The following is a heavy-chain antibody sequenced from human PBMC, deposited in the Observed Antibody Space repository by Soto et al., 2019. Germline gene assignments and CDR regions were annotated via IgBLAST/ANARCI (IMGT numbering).Heavy chain of an antibody. D-gene: IGHD1-26*01. V-gene: IGHV3-66*01. CDR2: IYSGGST. Sequence: GESLKISCAASGFTVSSNYMSWVRQAPGKGLEWVSVIYSGGSTYYADSVKGRFTISRHNSKNTLYLQMNSLRAEDTAVYYCARDPGGEWELLNWGQGTLVTVSS. CDR3: ARDPGGEWELLN. CDR1: GFTVSSNY. J-gene: IGHJ4*02.